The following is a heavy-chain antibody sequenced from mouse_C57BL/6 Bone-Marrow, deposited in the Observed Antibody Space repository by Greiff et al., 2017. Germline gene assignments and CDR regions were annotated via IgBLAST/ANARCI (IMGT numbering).Heavy chain of an antibody. D-gene: IGHD1-1*01. CDR1: GFTFTDYY. Sequence: VQLKQSGPVLVKPGPSVKISCKASGFTFTDYYMHWVKQSHGKSLEWIGLVYPYNGGTSYNQKFKGKATLTVDTSSSTAYMELNSLTSEDSAVYYCAISTEATHYYAMDYWGQGTSVTVSS. J-gene: IGHJ4*01. V-gene: IGHV1-36*01. CDR3: AISTEATHYYAMDY. CDR2: VYPYNGGT.